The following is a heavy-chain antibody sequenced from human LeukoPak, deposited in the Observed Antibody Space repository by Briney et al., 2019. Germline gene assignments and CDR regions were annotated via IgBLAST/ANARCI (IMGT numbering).Heavy chain of an antibody. J-gene: IGHJ3*01. Sequence: GASVKVSCKVSGGTLSNYAISWVRQAPGQGLEWMGGIIPIFGTANYAQKFQGRVTITTDESTSTAYMELSSLRSEDTAVYYCARDSGSSGVYWGQGTMVTVSS. CDR3: ARDSGSSGVY. CDR2: IIPIFGTA. CDR1: GGTLSNYA. D-gene: IGHD6-13*01. V-gene: IGHV1-69*05.